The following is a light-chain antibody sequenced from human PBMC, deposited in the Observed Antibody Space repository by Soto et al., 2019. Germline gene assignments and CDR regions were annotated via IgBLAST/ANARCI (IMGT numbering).Light chain of an antibody. CDR2: DAS. Sequence: DIRMTQSPSTLSASVGDRVIITGRASQSISSWLAWYQQKPGKAPKLLIYDASSLESGVPSRFSGSGSGTEFTLTISSLQPDDFATYYCQQYNSYSYTFGQGTKLEIK. V-gene: IGKV1-5*01. CDR3: QQYNSYSYT. J-gene: IGKJ2*01. CDR1: QSISSW.